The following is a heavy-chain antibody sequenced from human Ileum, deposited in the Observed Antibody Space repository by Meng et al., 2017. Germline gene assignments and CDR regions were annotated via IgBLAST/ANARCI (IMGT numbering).Heavy chain of an antibody. V-gene: IGHV4-34*01. Sequence: QVTLTQWGAGLLTPSETLARTCAVFGGSFNDYYWSGVRQSPGKGLEWIGQIHHSGRTNYKSSLERRVTISVDTSKSQFSLKLTSVTAADTAMYYCVRGPARETHDFDYWGQGALVTVSS. D-gene: IGHD1-26*01. CDR1: GGSFNDYY. J-gene: IGHJ4*02. CDR2: IHHSGRT. CDR3: VRGPARETHDFDY.